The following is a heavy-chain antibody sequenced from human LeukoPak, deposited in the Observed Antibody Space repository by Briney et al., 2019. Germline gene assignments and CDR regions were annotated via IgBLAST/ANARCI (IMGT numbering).Heavy chain of an antibody. CDR2: ISSSSSYI. V-gene: IGHV3-21*01. D-gene: IGHD3-10*01. CDR3: ASHDHQSGVHWYFDL. CDR1: EFSVGSNY. J-gene: IGHJ2*01. Sequence: GGSLRLSCAASEFSVGSNYMTWVRQAPGKGLEWVSSISSSSSYIYYADSVKGRFTISRDNAKKSLYLQMNSLRPEDTAVYYCASHDHQSGVHWYFDLWGRGTLVTVSS.